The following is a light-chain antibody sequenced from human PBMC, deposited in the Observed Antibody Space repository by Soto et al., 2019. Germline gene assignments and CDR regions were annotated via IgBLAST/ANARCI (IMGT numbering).Light chain of an antibody. CDR2: GAS. J-gene: IGKJ1*01. V-gene: IGKV3-20*01. CDR1: QSISGTF. CDR3: QQYDSGWT. Sequence: EIVLTQSPGTLSLSPGERATLSCRASQSISGTFLAWYQHKPGQAPRVLIYGASRRATGIPDRFSGSGSGTYFTLTISRLEPEDFALYYCQQYDSGWTFGQETKVEMK.